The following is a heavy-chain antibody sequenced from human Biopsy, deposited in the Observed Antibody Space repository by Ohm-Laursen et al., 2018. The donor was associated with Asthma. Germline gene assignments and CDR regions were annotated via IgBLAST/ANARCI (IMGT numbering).Heavy chain of an antibody. V-gene: IGHV3-53*01. Sequence: GPLRLSCTASGLTVSRDHMFWVRQAPGKGLEWVSVIYSGGTSDTADSVRGRFTISRDFYKNTLYLQMDSLRAEDTAVYYCARGDSSGWSHYYFDYWGQGTLVTVSS. CDR2: IYSGGTS. J-gene: IGHJ4*02. CDR1: GLTVSRDH. CDR3: ARGDSSGWSHYYFDY. D-gene: IGHD6-19*01.